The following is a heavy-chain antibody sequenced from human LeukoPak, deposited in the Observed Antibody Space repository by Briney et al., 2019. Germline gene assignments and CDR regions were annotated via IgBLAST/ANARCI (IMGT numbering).Heavy chain of an antibody. CDR3: ARDGRGSSHLDY. D-gene: IGHD1-26*01. CDR1: GGSISSYY. CDR2: IYYSGST. J-gene: IGHJ4*02. Sequence: SETLSLTCTVSGGSISSYYWSWIRQPPGKGLEWIGYIYYSGSTNYNPSLKSRVTISVDTSKNQFSLKLSSVTAADTAVYYCARDGRGSSHLDYWGQGTLVTVSS. V-gene: IGHV4-59*01.